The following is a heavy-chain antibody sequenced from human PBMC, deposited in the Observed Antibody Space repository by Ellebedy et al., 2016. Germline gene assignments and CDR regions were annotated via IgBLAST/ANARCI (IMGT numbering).Heavy chain of an antibody. V-gene: IGHV1-69*13. Sequence: SVKVSCXTSGGTFTTYAINWMRQAPGQGLEWVGGLIPLFRTPNYAQKFQDRVTITADESSSTAYMELSGLTSEDTAVYYCARTAKLADYWGQGTLVTVSS. CDR2: LIPLFRTP. CDR1: GGTFTTYA. J-gene: IGHJ4*02. CDR3: ARTAKLADY.